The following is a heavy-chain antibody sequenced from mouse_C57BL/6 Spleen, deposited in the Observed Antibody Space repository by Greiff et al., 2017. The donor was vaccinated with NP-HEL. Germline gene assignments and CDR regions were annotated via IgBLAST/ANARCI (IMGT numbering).Heavy chain of an antibody. CDR3: ARGAQALYAMDD. J-gene: IGHJ4*01. CDR1: GYTFTSYW. D-gene: IGHD3-2*02. Sequence: QVQLQQPGAELVRPGTSVKLSCKASGYTFTSYWMHWVKQRPGQGLEWIGVIDPSDSYTNYNQQFKGKATLTVDTSSSTAYMQLSSLTSEASAVYYCARGAQALYAMDDWGQGTTVTVSS. V-gene: IGHV1-59*01. CDR2: IDPSDSYT.